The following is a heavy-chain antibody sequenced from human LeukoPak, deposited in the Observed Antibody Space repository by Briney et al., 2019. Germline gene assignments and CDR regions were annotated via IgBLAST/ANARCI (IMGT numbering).Heavy chain of an antibody. Sequence: GGSLRLSCAAAGFAFNIYNMNWVRQAPGKGLEWVSHISKDSGYKHYVDSVKGRFSISRDNTKNSLYLQMSSLRDEDTAVYYCARDFRGNYSIDYWGQGTLVTVSS. CDR3: ARDFRGNYSIDY. CDR1: GFAFNIYN. J-gene: IGHJ4*02. V-gene: IGHV3-48*02. CDR2: ISKDSGYK. D-gene: IGHD1-26*01.